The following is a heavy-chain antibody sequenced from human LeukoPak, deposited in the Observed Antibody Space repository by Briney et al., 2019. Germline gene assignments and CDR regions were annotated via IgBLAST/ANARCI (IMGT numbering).Heavy chain of an antibody. D-gene: IGHD2-2*01. CDR1: GYRFTSYD. V-gene: IGHV1-46*01. J-gene: IGHJ4*02. CDR3: ARDGPTAAPFDY. Sequence: ASVKVSCKASGYRFTSYDMHWVRQAPGQGLEWMGIINPSGGSTSYAQRFQGRVAMTRDTSTTTVYMEVNSLTSENTAVYFCARDGPTAAPFDYWGQGTLVTVSS. CDR2: INPSGGST.